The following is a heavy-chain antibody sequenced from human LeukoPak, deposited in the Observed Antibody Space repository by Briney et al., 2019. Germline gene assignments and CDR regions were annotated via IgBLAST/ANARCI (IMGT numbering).Heavy chain of an antibody. V-gene: IGHV1-46*01. J-gene: IGHJ4*02. CDR2: IYPSGGTT. CDR1: GYTFTSHY. Sequence: GASVKVSCKAFGYTFTSHYLHWVRQAPGQGLEWMGMIYPSGGTTDYPQKFQGRVTMTRDTSTSTVYMEVSSLRSEDTAVYFCARDGLAGTFYFDYWGQGTPVTVSS. CDR3: ARDGLAGTFYFDY. D-gene: IGHD6-19*01.